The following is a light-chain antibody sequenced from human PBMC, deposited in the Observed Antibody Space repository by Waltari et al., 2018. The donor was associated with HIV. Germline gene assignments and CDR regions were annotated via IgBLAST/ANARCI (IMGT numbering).Light chain of an antibody. V-gene: IGLV1-51*01. J-gene: IGLJ3*02. CDR1: CPTIWNDS. CDR3: GTWDRTLGGGV. CDR2: DNS. Sequence: QSVLPQPPSVSAAPGPKVPISCPRSCPTIWNDSLSRYQPVPGAAPRLLIYDNSKRPSGIPDRFSGSESGTSATLAITGLQTGDEADYYCGTWDRTLGGGVFGGGTKLTVL.